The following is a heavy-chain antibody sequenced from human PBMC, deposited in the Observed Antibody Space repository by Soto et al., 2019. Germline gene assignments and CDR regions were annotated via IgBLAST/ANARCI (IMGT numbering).Heavy chain of an antibody. V-gene: IGHV4-34*01. D-gene: IGHD6-6*01. Sequence: QVQLQQWGAGLLKPSETLSLTCAVYGGSFSGYYWSWIRQPPGKGLEWIGEINHSGSTNYNPSLKSRVTISVDTSKNQFSLKLSSVTAADTAAYYCARRRSIAARPCFDYWGQGTLVTVSS. CDR1: GGSFSGYY. CDR3: ARRRSIAARPCFDY. CDR2: INHSGST. J-gene: IGHJ4*02.